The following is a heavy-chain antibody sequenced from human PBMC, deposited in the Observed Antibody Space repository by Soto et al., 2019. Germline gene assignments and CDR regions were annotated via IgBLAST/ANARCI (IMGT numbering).Heavy chain of an antibody. CDR1: GFTFSSYA. CDR2: ISGSGGST. J-gene: IGHJ4*02. Sequence: PGGSLRLSCAASGFTFSSYAMSWVRQAPGKGLEWASAISGSGGSTYYADSVKGRFTISRDNSKNTLYLQMNSLRAEDTAVYYCAKSEERITIFGVVIPPNFDYWGQGTLVTVSS. V-gene: IGHV3-23*01. D-gene: IGHD3-3*01. CDR3: AKSEERITIFGVVIPPNFDY.